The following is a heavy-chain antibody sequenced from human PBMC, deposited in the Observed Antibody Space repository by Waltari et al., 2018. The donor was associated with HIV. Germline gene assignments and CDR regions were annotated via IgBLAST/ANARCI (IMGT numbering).Heavy chain of an antibody. V-gene: IGHV3-30*02. CDR1: GFPFSNYG. CDR2: TRYDGTNK. J-gene: IGHJ4*02. D-gene: IGHD3-22*01. Sequence: QVQLVESGGGVVQPGGSMRLSCTASGFPFSNYGMHWVSQAPGKGLQWVAFTRYDGTNKYYVDSVKGRFIISRDNSKNTLSLQMHSLRAEDTTVYYCAKAPHHYDSSGPVYWGQGTLVTVSS. CDR3: AKAPHHYDSSGPVY.